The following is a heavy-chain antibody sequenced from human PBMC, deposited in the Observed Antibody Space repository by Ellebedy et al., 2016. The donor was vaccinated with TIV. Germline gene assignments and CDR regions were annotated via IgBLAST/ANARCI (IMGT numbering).Heavy chain of an antibody. CDR2: ISRSGANI. J-gene: IGHJ3*02. Sequence: PGGSLRLSCAGSGFTLSDYYMSWVRQAPGKGLEWVSYISRSGANIYYADSVKGRFTVARDNAKDSLYLQMNSLRAEETAVYYCAKSTVINPEGDAYDIWGQGTKVTVSS. V-gene: IGHV3-11*04. CDR3: AKSTVINPEGDAYDI. D-gene: IGHD4-23*01. CDR1: GFTLSDYY.